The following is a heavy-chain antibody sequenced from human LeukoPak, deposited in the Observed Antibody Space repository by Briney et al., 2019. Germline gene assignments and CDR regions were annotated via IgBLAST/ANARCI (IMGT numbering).Heavy chain of an antibody. CDR1: GFIFSSYD. J-gene: IGHJ4*02. CDR3: AKGGLMRFFDY. CDR2: ISNDGNNK. D-gene: IGHD2-8*01. Sequence: GGSLRLSCAASGFIFSSYDMYWVRQAPGKGLEWVAVISNDGNNKQYADSVKGRFTISRDNSKNTLYLQMNSLRADDTAVYHCAKGGLMRFFDYWGQGTLVTVSS. V-gene: IGHV3-30*18.